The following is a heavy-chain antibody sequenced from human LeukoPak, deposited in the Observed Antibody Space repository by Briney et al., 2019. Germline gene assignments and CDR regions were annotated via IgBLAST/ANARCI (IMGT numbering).Heavy chain of an antibody. J-gene: IGHJ4*02. V-gene: IGHV4-39*01. CDR1: GGSITSSSYS. Sequence: SETLSLTCSVSGGSITSSSYSWGWIRQPPGKGLEWIGTMHYSASSYYNPSLKSRVTISVDTSKNQFSLKLTSVTAADTAVYYCARLYSSSCNFDYWGQGTLVTVSS. CDR3: ARLYSSSCNFDY. CDR2: MHYSASS. D-gene: IGHD6-13*01.